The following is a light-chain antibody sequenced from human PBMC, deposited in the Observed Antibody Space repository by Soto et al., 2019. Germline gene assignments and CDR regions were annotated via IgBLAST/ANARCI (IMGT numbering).Light chain of an antibody. V-gene: IGKV3-15*01. J-gene: IGKJ2*01. Sequence: EIVLTQSPAILSVSPGERATLSCRASQSISRSLAWYQQKPGQAPRLPISDASTRATGIPARFSGSGSGTEFTLTISSLQSEDFALYYCQQYNNWPMYTFGQGTKVDIK. CDR1: QSISRS. CDR2: DAS. CDR3: QQYNNWPMYT.